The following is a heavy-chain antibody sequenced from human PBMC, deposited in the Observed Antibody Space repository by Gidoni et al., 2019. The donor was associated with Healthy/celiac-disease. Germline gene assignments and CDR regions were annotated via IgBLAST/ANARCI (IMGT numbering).Heavy chain of an antibody. V-gene: IGHV3-7*01. CDR3: ARYRRPGSIGTVDY. J-gene: IGHJ4*02. CDR1: GFTFSSYW. D-gene: IGHD1-1*01. CDR2: TKQDGCDK. Sequence: EVQLVEAGGGLVQPGGSLRLSCTDSGFTFSSYWMHWVGQAPGKGLEWVVNTKQDGCDKFYVDSVKGRFTISRDNAKNSLYRQMNSLRAEDTAVSHCARYRRPGSIGTVDYWGQGTLVTVSS.